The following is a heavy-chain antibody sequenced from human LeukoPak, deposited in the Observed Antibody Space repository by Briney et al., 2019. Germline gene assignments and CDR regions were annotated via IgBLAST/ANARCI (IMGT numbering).Heavy chain of an antibody. CDR3: AKFNSGRVFDY. CDR1: GFTFSNYA. CDR2: ISGSGGNT. V-gene: IGHV3-23*01. J-gene: IGHJ4*02. Sequence: PGGSLSLSCAASGFTFSNYAMSWVRQAPGKGLEWVSAISGSGGNTYYADSVKGRFTISRDNSKNTLYLQMNSLRAEDTAVYYCAKFNSGRVFDYWGQGILVTVSS. D-gene: IGHD3-10*01.